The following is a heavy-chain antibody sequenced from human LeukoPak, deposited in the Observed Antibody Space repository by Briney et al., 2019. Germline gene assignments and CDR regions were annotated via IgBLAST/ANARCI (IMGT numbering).Heavy chain of an antibody. CDR3: ARDGFVWASGIDHGWFDY. CDR2: ISGSGGST. D-gene: IGHD3-10*01. J-gene: IGHJ4*02. CDR1: GFTFRSYG. V-gene: IGHV3-23*01. Sequence: GGSLRLSCAASGFTFRSYGMSWVRQTPGKGLEWVSAISGSGGSTYYADSVKGRFTISRDNSKNTLYLQMNSLRAEDTAVYYCARDGFVWASGIDHGWFDYWGQGTLVTVSS.